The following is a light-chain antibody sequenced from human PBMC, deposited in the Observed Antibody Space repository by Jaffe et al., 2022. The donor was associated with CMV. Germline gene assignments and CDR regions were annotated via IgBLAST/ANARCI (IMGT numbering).Light chain of an antibody. CDR3: QAWDTSRGV. CDR1: NLGNKY. V-gene: IGLV3-1*01. CDR2: QDN. Sequence: SYELTQPPSVSVSPGQTASITCSGDNLGNKYVCWYQQKPGQSPVLVIYQDNKRPSGITGRFSGSNSGNTATLTISGTQAMDEADYYCQAWDTSRGVFGGGTKLTVL. J-gene: IGLJ2*01.